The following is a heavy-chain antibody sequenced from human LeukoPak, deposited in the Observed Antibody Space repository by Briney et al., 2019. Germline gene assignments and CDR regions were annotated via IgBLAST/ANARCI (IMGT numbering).Heavy chain of an antibody. CDR1: GGSISSSSYY. CDR2: IYYSGST. CDR3: ARLGGTMVLLSLQYFDY. J-gene: IGHJ4*02. Sequence: PSETLSLTCTVSGGSISSSSYYWGWIRQPPGKGLEWIGSIYYSGSTYYNPSLKSRVTISVDTSKNQFSLKLSSVTAADTAVYYCARLGGTMVLLSLQYFDYWGQGTLVTVSS. V-gene: IGHV4-39*01. D-gene: IGHD1-7*01.